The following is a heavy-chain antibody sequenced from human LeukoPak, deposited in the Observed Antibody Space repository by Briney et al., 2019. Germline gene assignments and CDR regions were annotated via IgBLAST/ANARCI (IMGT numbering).Heavy chain of an antibody. D-gene: IGHD2-21*02. CDR2: IWYDGSNK. V-gene: IGHV3-33*08. CDR3: ARDRLRKYYFDY. CDR1: GFTFSSYG. J-gene: IGHJ4*02. Sequence: PGGSLRLSCAASGFTFSSYGMHWVRQAPGKGLEWVAVIWYDGSNKYYADSVKGRFTISRDNSKNTLYLQMNGLRAEDTAAYYCARDRLRKYYFDYWGQGTLVTVSS.